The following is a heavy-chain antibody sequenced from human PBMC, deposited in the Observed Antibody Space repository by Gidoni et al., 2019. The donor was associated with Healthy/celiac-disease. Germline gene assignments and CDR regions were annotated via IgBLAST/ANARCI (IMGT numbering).Heavy chain of an antibody. CDR3: ARDIGYAPHYYYGMDV. CDR1: GFTFSSYW. CDR2: IKQDGSEK. Sequence: EVQLVESGGGLVQPGGSLRLSCAASGFTFSSYWMSWVRQAPGKGLEWVANIKQDGSEKYYVDSVKGRFTISRDNAKNSLYLQMNSLRAEDTAVYYCARDIGYAPHYYYGMDVWGQGTTVTVSS. D-gene: IGHD2-15*01. V-gene: IGHV3-7*04. J-gene: IGHJ6*02.